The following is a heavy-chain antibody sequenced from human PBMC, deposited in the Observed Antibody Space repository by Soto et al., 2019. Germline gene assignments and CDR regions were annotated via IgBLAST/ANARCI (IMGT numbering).Heavy chain of an antibody. CDR2: IRGSGGET. CDR3: AKDLAARAYSSGLFDY. J-gene: IGHJ4*02. V-gene: IGHV3-23*01. Sequence: GSLRLSCVASGFTFRNFVMSWVRQAPGKGLEWVSAIRGSGGETYYADSVKGRFTISRDNSKNTLYLQMNSLRAEDTAVYYCAKDLAARAYSSGLFDYWGQGTLVTVSS. D-gene: IGHD6-19*01. CDR1: GFTFRNFV.